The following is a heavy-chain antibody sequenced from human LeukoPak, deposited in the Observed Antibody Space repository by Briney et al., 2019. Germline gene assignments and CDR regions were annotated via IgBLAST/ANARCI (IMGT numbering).Heavy chain of an antibody. Sequence: PPGKGXXWIVSIYYSGSTYYNPSLKSRVTISVDTSKNQFSLKLSSVTAADTAVYYCASPDTAMAVDIWGQGTMVTVSS. CDR3: ASPDTAMAVDI. CDR2: IYYSGST. J-gene: IGHJ3*02. V-gene: IGHV4-39*01. D-gene: IGHD5-18*01.